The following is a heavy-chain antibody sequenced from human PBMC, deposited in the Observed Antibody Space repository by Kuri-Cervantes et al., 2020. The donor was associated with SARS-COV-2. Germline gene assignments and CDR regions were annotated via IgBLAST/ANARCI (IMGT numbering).Heavy chain of an antibody. D-gene: IGHD1-26*01. J-gene: IGHJ4*02. CDR3: AREGEYSECLSGVDY. V-gene: IGHV3-33*01. CDR1: GFTFSSYG. Sequence: GESLKISCAASGFTFSSYGMHWVRQAPGKGLEWVAVIWYDGSNKYYADSVKGRFTISRDNSKNTLYLQMNSLRAEDTAVYYCAREGEYSECLSGVDYWGQGTLVTVSS. CDR2: IWYDGSNK.